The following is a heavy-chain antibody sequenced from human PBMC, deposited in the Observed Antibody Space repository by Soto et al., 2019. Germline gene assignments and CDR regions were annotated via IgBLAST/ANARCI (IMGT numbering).Heavy chain of an antibody. D-gene: IGHD7-27*01. CDR2: MSPKTGNT. Sequence: QVQLVQSGAEVKKPGASVKVSCKASGYTFTTYDINWVRQATGQGLEWIGWMSPKTGNTGYPQNFQGRVTMTRNPSISIAYMELGSLTSEDTAVYYCESGPANWGFDFWGQGTLVLVSS. CDR1: GYTFTTYD. J-gene: IGHJ4*02. V-gene: IGHV1-8*01. CDR3: ESGPANWGFDF.